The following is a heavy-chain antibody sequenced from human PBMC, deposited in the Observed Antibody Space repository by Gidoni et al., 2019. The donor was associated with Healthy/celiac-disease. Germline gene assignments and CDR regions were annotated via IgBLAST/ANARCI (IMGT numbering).Heavy chain of an antibody. CDR3: ARLHLSIAAAGTAYYYGMDL. D-gene: IGHD6-13*01. CDR2: IYYSGST. J-gene: IGHJ6*02. V-gene: IGHV4-59*08. CDR1: GGSISSSY. Sequence: QVQLQESGPGLVKPSETLSLTCTVSGGSISSSYWSWIRQPPGKGLEWIGYIYYSGSTNYNPSLKSRVTISVDTSKNQFSLKLSSVTAADTAVYYCARLHLSIAAAGTAYYYGMDLWGQGTTVTVSS.